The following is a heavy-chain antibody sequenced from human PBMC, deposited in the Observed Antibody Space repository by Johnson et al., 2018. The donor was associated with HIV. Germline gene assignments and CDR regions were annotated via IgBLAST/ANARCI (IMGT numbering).Heavy chain of an antibody. Sequence: QVQLVESGGGVVQPGRSLRLSCEASGFTFSSYDMHWVRQAPGKGLEWVAVIGYDGSDKYYADSVKGRVTISRDNPKNTVYLHMNNLRAEDTAVYYCARDLAYNSRWTGAFDIWGQGTMGTVSS. CDR2: IGYDGSDK. CDR1: GFTFSSYD. D-gene: IGHD6-13*01. CDR3: ARDLAYNSRWTGAFDI. V-gene: IGHV3-30*03. J-gene: IGHJ3*02.